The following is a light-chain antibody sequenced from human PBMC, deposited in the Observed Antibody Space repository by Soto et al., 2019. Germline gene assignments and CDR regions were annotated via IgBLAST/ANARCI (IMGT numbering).Light chain of an antibody. CDR1: QSVSSS. Sequence: EIVMTQTPATLSVSPGERATLSCRASQSVSSSLVWYQQKPGQAPRLLIYGASTRATGIPARFSGSGSGTEFTLTISSLQSEDFAVYYCQQYKNWFTFGQGTKLEIK. CDR2: GAS. J-gene: IGKJ2*01. CDR3: QQYKNWFT. V-gene: IGKV3-15*01.